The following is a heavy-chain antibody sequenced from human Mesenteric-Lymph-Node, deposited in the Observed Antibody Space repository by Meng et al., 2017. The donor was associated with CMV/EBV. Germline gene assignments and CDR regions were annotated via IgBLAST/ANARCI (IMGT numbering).Heavy chain of an antibody. J-gene: IGHJ6*02. D-gene: IGHD2-2*01. CDR1: GFSFTSYA. Sequence: GESLKISCAASGFSFTSYAMSWVRQAPGKGLEWVAVISYDGSNKYYADSVKGRFTISRDNSKNTLYLQMNSLRAEDTAVYYCASPGGGYCSSTSCYHYYGMDVWGQGTTVTVSS. CDR2: ISYDGSNK. CDR3: ASPGGGYCSSTSCYHYYGMDV. V-gene: IGHV3-30-3*01.